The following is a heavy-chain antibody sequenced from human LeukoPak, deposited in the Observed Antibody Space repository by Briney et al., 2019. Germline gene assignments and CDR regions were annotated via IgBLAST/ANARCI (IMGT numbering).Heavy chain of an antibody. J-gene: IGHJ4*02. V-gene: IGHV1-2*02. CDR2: INPNSGGT. CDR1: GYSFTDYF. Sequence: ASVKVSCKASGYSFTDYFMHWVRQAPGQGLEWMGWINPNSGGTNYAQKFQGRVTMTRDTSISTAYMELTSLTSDDTAVYFCARGGGGLAYWGPGTLVTVSS. CDR3: ARGGGGLAY. D-gene: IGHD2-15*01.